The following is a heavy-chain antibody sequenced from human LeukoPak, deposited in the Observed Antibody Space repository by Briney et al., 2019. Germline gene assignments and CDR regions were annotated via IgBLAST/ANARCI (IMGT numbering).Heavy chain of an antibody. D-gene: IGHD3-3*01. CDR1: GFTFRDSA. Sequence: GRSLRLSCSGAGFTFRDSAFHWVRQAPGKGLEWVAVISDDGSKRFYADSVKGRFTISRDNSRDTLYLHMQTLRPEDSAVYCCARESGFMMVGEINADNWFDPWGQGTPVTVSS. CDR2: ISDDGSKR. V-gene: IGHV3-30*04. CDR3: ARESGFMMVGEINADNWFDP. J-gene: IGHJ5*02.